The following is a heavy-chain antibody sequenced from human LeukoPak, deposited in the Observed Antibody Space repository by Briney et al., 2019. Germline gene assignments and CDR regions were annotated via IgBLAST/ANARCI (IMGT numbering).Heavy chain of an antibody. CDR1: GFTFSSYA. CDR3: AKGAVYYYGSGSYYYYYGMDV. V-gene: IGHV3-23*01. Sequence: GASLRLSCAASGFTFSSYAMSWVRQAPGKGLEWVSAISGSGGSTYYADSVKGRFTISRDNSKGTLYLQMNSLRAEDTAVYYCAKGAVYYYGSGSYYYYYGMDVWGQGTTVTVSS. CDR2: ISGSGGST. J-gene: IGHJ6*02. D-gene: IGHD3-10*01.